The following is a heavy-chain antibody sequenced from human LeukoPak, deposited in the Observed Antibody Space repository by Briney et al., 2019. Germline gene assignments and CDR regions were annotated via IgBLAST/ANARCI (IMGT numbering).Heavy chain of an antibody. D-gene: IGHD1-26*01. J-gene: IGHJ3*02. V-gene: IGHV4-59*01. CDR3: ARDGGSYFFSPDAFDI. Sequence: SETLSLTCTVSGASISSYYWSWIRQPPGKGLEYIGYIHYSGITNYNPSLKSRVTISVDTSKNQFSLKLSSVTAADTAVYYCARDGGSYFFSPDAFDIGGQGTMVTVS. CDR1: GASISSYY. CDR2: IHYSGIT.